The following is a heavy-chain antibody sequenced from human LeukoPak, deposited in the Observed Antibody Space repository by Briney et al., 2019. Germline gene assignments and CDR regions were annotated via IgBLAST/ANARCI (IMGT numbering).Heavy chain of an antibody. CDR3: ARDMGTTVTTYYYYGMDV. Sequence: QAGGSLRLSCAASGFTFSSYAMHWVRQAPGKGLEWVAVISYDGSNKYYAESVKGRFTISRDNSKNTLYLQMNSLRAEDTAVYYCARDMGTTVTTYYYYGMDVWGQGTTVTVSS. D-gene: IGHD4-17*01. J-gene: IGHJ6*02. V-gene: IGHV3-30*04. CDR2: ISYDGSNK. CDR1: GFTFSSYA.